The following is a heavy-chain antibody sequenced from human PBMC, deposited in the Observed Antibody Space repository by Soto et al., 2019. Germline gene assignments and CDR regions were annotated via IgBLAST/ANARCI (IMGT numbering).Heavy chain of an antibody. CDR1: GFNFSDFY. Sequence: QVQLVESGGALVKPGGSLRLSCAASGFNFSDFYISWIRQAPGKGLEWVSFISATGETIYYAESVKGRFTISRDNAPKSLVLQMNSLRDEDTATYYSASQLQGSRTKYYVHFWGQGTLVTVSS. J-gene: IGHJ4*02. V-gene: IGHV3-11*01. CDR3: ASQLQGSRTKYYVHF. D-gene: IGHD1-1*01. CDR2: ISATGETI.